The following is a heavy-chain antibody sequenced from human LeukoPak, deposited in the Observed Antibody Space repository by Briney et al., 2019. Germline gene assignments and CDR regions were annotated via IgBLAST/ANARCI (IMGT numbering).Heavy chain of an antibody. Sequence: SETLSLTCAVYGGSFSAYYWSWIRQSPGKGLEWIGEINHSGSTTYNPSLKSRVTISVDTSKDEFSLNLTSVTAADTAVYYCARHGGCGSTSCLKYYYYYYMDVWGKGTTVTVSS. CDR3: ARHGGCGSTSCLKYYYYYYMDV. J-gene: IGHJ6*03. V-gene: IGHV4-34*01. CDR1: GGSFSAYY. CDR2: INHSGST. D-gene: IGHD2-2*01.